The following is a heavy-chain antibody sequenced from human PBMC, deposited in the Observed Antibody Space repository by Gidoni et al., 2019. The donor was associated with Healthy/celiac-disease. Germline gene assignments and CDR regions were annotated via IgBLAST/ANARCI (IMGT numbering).Heavy chain of an antibody. D-gene: IGHD2-15*01. V-gene: IGHV4-31*03. CDR2: IYYSGST. Sequence: QVQLQESGPGLVKPSQTLSLTCTVSGGSISSGGYYWSWIRQHPGKGLEWIGYIYYSGSTYYNPSLKSRVTISVDTSKNQFSLKLSSVTAADTAVYYCARGERSGGSCPFDYWGQGTLVTVSS. CDR1: GGSISSGGYY. J-gene: IGHJ4*02. CDR3: ARGERSGGSCPFDY.